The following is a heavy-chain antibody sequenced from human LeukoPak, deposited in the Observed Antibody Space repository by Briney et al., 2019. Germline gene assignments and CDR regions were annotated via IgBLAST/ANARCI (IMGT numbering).Heavy chain of an antibody. V-gene: IGHV4-39*07. CDR1: GGSISSSSRY. J-gene: IGHJ4*02. CDR3: AMIGARRTFDY. D-gene: IGHD6-6*01. Sequence: SETLSLTCTVSGGSISSSSRYWGWLRQTPGKGLEWIGSIYYSGNTYNNPSLKSRVTISIDTSKNQFSLKLNSVTAADTAVYYCAMIGARRTFDYWGQGTLVTVSS. CDR2: IYYSGNT.